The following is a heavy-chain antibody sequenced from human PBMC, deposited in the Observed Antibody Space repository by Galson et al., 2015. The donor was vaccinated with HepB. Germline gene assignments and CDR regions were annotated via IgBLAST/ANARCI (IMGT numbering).Heavy chain of an antibody. CDR1: GFTVSNNY. D-gene: IGHD6-19*01. CDR3: ARAGASSAWAEYFDS. Sequence: SLRLSCAVSGFTVSNNYMGWVRQAPGKGLEWVSVIYSGGGTYYADSVKGRFTISRDNSKNTLYLQMNSLRAEDTALYYCARAGASSAWAEYFDSWGQGTLFSVSS. V-gene: IGHV3-66*02. J-gene: IGHJ4*02. CDR2: IYSGGGT.